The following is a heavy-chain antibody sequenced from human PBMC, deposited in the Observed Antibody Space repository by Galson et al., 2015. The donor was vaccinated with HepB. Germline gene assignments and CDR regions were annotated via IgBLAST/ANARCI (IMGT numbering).Heavy chain of an antibody. CDR2: IWYDGSNK. D-gene: IGHD2-2*02. J-gene: IGHJ6*02. CDR1: GFTFSSYA. CDR3: AREDDVVVPAAILGYYYGMDV. V-gene: IGHV3-33*08. Sequence: SLRLSCAASGFTFSSYAMHWVRQAPGKGLEWVAVIWYDGSNKYYADSVKGRFAISRDNSKNTLYLQMNSLRAEDTAVYYCAREDDVVVPAAILGYYYGMDVWGQGTTVTVSS.